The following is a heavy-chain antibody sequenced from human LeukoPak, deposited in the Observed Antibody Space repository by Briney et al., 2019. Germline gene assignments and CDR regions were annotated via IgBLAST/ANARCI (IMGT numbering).Heavy chain of an antibody. Sequence: PGGSLRLSCAASGFTFSSYCINWIRQAPGKGLEWVSSISSSGSYIYYADSVKGRFTISRDNAKNSLNLQMKSLRAEDTAVYYCARGSGVQVWSSIDFWGQGTLLTVSS. CDR1: GFTFSSYC. D-gene: IGHD5-18*01. V-gene: IGHV3-21*01. CDR3: ARGSGVQVWSSIDF. J-gene: IGHJ4*02. CDR2: ISSSGSYI.